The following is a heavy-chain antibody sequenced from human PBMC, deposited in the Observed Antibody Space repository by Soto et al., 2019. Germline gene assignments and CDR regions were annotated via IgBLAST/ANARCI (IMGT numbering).Heavy chain of an antibody. V-gene: IGHV3-64*01. D-gene: IGHD6-19*01. CDR2: IISNGDTT. CDR3: ERWLGGYDT. J-gene: IGHJ5*02. Sequence: EVQLVESGGGLVQPGGSLRLSCAASGFSVRSYGMHWVRQAPGKGLEYVSAIISNGDTTYYANSVKGRFTISRDNSKNTLYLQMGSLRPEDMAVYFCERWLGGYDTWGQGTLVTVSS. CDR1: GFSVRSYG.